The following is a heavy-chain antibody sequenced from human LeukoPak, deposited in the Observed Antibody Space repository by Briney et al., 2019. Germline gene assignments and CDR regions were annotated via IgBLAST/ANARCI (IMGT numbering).Heavy chain of an antibody. Sequence: SETLSLTCTVSVGSISTYYWSWIRQPPGKGLEWIGYIYYSGSTNYNPSLKSRVTISVDTSKNQFSLKLSSVTTADTAVYYCARGDYYGSGSYYRRPFDYWGQGTLVTVSS. D-gene: IGHD3-10*01. CDR3: ARGDYYGSGSYYRRPFDY. CDR2: IYYSGST. CDR1: VGSISTYY. J-gene: IGHJ4*02. V-gene: IGHV4-59*01.